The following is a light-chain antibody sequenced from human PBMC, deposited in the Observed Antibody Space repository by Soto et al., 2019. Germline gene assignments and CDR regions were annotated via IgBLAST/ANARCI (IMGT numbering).Light chain of an antibody. CDR3: QQYNNWHT. J-gene: IGKJ4*01. V-gene: IGKV3-15*01. Sequence: EIVMTQSPATLSVSPGERATLSCRASQSVSSNLAWYQQKPGQAPRLLIYGASTRATGIPARFSGSGSGTAFTLTISSLQSEDFAVYYCQQYNNWHTFGGGTKVEIK. CDR2: GAS. CDR1: QSVSSN.